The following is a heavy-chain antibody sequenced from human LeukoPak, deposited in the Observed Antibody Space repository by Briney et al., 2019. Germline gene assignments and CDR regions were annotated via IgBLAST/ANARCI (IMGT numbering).Heavy chain of an antibody. V-gene: IGHV4-59*01. CDR1: GGSISSYY. J-gene: IGHJ5*02. CDR3: ARVLFKAFDP. D-gene: IGHD3-3*01. CDR2: IYYSGST. Sequence: SETLSLTCTVSGGSISSYYWSWIRQPPGKGLEWIGYIYYSGSTNYNPSLKGRVTISVDTSKNQFSLKLSSVTAADTAVYYCARVLFKAFDPWGQGTLVTVSS.